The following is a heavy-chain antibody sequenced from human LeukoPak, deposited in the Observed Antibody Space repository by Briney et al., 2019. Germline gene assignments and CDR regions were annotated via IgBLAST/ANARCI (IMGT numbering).Heavy chain of an antibody. Sequence: GGSLRLSCAASGFTFRNYGMNWVRQAPGKGLEWVAYISSTSVPINYADSVRGRFTISRDNARNSLYLQVNSLRVEDTAVYCCARGGAARPDIWGQGTMVIVSS. V-gene: IGHV3-48*01. CDR1: GFTFRNYG. CDR3: ARGGAARPDI. CDR2: ISSTSVPI. J-gene: IGHJ3*02. D-gene: IGHD6-6*01.